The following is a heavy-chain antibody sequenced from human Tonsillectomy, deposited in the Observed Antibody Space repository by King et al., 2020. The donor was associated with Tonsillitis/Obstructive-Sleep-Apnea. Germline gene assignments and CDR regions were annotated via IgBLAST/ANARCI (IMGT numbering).Heavy chain of an antibody. CDR2: ISDSGST. CDR3: ARGRWDITGTQFDP. J-gene: IGHJ5*02. V-gene: IGHV4-59*11. Sequence: VQLQESGPGLVKPSGTLSLTCTVSGGSITSHYWGWIRQPPGKGLEWMGHISDSGSTNSNPSLKSRVTISVETSKNQFSLKLTPVTAADTAVYYCARGRWDITGTQFDPWGQGTLVTVSS. CDR1: GGSITSHY. D-gene: IGHD1-7*01.